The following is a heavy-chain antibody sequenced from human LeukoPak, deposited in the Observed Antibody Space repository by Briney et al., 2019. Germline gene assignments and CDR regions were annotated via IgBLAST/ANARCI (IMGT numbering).Heavy chain of an antibody. CDR1: GDSFSSANYY. CDR2: VYYDGST. J-gene: IGHJ4*02. D-gene: IGHD1-20*01. CDR3: VRGLTGYSYFFDY. Sequence: SETLSLTCTVSGDSFSSANYYWTWVRQPPGKGLEWIGYVYYDGSTYYHPSLQSRLAISVDTSENQFSLNLTSVTAADTAVYYCVRGLTGYSYFFDYWGQGALVTVSS. V-gene: IGHV4-30-4*08.